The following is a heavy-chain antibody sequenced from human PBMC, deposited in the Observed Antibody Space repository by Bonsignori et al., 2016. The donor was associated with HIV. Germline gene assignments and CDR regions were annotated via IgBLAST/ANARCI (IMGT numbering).Heavy chain of an antibody. J-gene: IGHJ6*03. D-gene: IGHD6-19*01. CDR2: ISSSSSYI. CDR3: ARERSSGWYRPQVDYYYYYMDV. Sequence: VRQMPGKGLEWVSSISSSSSYIYYAGSVKGRFTISRDNAKNSLYLQMNSLRAEDTAVYYCARERSSGWYRPQVDYYYYYMDVWGKGTTVTVSS. V-gene: IGHV3-21*01.